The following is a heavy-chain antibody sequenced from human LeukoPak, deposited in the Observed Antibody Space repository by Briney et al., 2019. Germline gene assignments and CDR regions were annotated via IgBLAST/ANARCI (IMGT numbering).Heavy chain of an antibody. Sequence: ASVKVSCKASGYTFTGYYMHLVRQAPGQGLGWMGWISAYNGNTNYAQKLQGRVTMTTDTSTSTAYMELRSLRSDDTAVYYCARAAAGPFDYWGQGTLVTVSS. J-gene: IGHJ4*02. CDR1: GYTFTGYY. V-gene: IGHV1-18*04. D-gene: IGHD6-13*01. CDR2: ISAYNGNT. CDR3: ARAAAGPFDY.